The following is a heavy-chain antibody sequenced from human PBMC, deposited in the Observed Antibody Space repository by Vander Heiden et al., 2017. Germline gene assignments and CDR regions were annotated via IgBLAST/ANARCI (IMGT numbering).Heavy chain of an antibody. CDR2: ISYDGSNK. Sequence: QVQLVESGGGVVQPGRSLRLPRAASRFTFSPYAMHWVRQAPGKGLEWVAVISYDGSNKYYADSVKGRFTISRDNSKNTLYLQMNSLRAEDTAVYYCARARITMVRGVTIFDYWGQGTLVTVSS. J-gene: IGHJ4*02. D-gene: IGHD3-10*01. CDR1: RFTFSPYA. V-gene: IGHV3-30-3*01. CDR3: ARARITMVRGVTIFDY.